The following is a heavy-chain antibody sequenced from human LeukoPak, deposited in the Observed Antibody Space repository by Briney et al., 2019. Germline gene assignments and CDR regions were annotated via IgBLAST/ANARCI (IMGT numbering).Heavy chain of an antibody. CDR3: ARDYRGSQPDLEYYFDY. V-gene: IGHV4-4*07. D-gene: IGHD3-10*01. CDR2: IYNSGST. J-gene: IGHJ4*02. Sequence: SETLSLTCSASCGSIISYYWSWFRQPAGEGLEWIVRIYNSGSTNYNPSLKSRVTMSVDTSKNQFSLKLSTVTAADRAVYYCARDYRGSQPDLEYYFDYWGQGTLVTVSS. CDR1: CGSIISYY.